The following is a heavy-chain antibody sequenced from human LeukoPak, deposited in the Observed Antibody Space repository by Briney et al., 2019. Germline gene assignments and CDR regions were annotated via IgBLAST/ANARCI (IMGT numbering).Heavy chain of an antibody. Sequence: NPSETLSLTCTVSGGSISSSSHYWGWIRQPPGKGLEWIGSIYYSGSTYYNPSLKSRVTISVDTSKNQFSLKLSSVTAADTAVYYCARDPWGDYYDSSGYYYVWGQGTLVTVSS. D-gene: IGHD3-22*01. CDR3: ARDPWGDYYDSSGYYYV. CDR2: IYYSGST. V-gene: IGHV4-39*07. J-gene: IGHJ4*02. CDR1: GGSISSSSHY.